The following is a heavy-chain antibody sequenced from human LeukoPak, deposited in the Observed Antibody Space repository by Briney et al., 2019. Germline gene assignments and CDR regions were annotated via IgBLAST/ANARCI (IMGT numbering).Heavy chain of an antibody. D-gene: IGHD2-2*02. V-gene: IGHV3-74*03. J-gene: IGHJ5*02. CDR1: GFTFSRYW. CDR2: ISPDGSTT. CDR3: ASFPGLIPS. Sequence: PGGSLRLSCAASGFTFSRYWMHWVRQAPGKGLMWVSRISPDGSTTLYADSVKGRFTISRDNAKNTLYLQMNSLGAEDTAVYYCASFPGLIPSWGQGTLVTVSS.